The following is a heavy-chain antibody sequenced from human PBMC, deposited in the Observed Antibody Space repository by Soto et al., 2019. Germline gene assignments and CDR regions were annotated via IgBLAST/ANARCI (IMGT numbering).Heavy chain of an antibody. Sequence: PGGSQRLTCAASGYALRTNWMSWVRQAPGKGLEWVATIKQDGSVKHYVDSVRGRFTLSSGNAKKSLFLQMNSLSAEDSAVYYCARLTEEARTFVYWGQGA. CDR2: IKQDGSVK. CDR3: ARLTEEARTFVY. V-gene: IGHV3-7*03. D-gene: IGHD1-7*01. CDR1: GYALRTNW. J-gene: IGHJ4*02.